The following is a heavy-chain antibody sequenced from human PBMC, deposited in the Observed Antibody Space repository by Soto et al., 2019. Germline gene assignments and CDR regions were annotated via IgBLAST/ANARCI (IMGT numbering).Heavy chain of an antibody. J-gene: IGHJ5*02. CDR2: INHSGST. D-gene: IGHD3-3*01. CDR3: ARSITIFGVVIKTRRGNWFDP. V-gene: IGHV4-34*01. Sequence: QVQLQQWGAGLLKPSETLSLTCAVYGGSFSGYYWSWIRQPPGKGLEWIGEINHSGSTNYNPSLKSRVTIAVNSFKDQFSLELSFVTAGDTAVYYCARSITIFGVVIKTRRGNWFDPWGQGTLVTVSS. CDR1: GGSFSGYY.